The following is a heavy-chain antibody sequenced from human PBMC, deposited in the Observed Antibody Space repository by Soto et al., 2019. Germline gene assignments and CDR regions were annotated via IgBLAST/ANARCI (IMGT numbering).Heavy chain of an antibody. V-gene: IGHV1-69*12. D-gene: IGHD2-15*01. CDR2: IIPIFGTA. J-gene: IGHJ5*02. CDR1: GGTFSSYA. CDR3: ARGEGRSGYCSGGSCYGWFDP. Sequence: QVQLVQSGAEVKKPGSSVKVSCKASGGTFSSYAISWVRQAPGQGLEWMGGIIPIFGTANYAQKFQGRVTITADESTSXAXMXXSSLRAEDTAVYYCARGEGRSGYCSGGSCYGWFDPWGQGTLVTVSS.